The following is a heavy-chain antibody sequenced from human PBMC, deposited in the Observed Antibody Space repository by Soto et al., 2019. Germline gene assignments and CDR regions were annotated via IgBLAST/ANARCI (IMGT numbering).Heavy chain of an antibody. CDR1: GFTFSDSW. D-gene: IGHD4-4*01. J-gene: IGHJ5*01. Sequence: EVQLVESGGGLVQPGGSLRLSCTASGFTFSDSWMTWVRQAPGKGLEWVARIKPDESEKKYADSVKGRFSISRDNAKNSMYLQMDSLIGEDTAVYYCVRGGSNYASCGHGTLVTVSA. CDR3: VRGGSNYAS. V-gene: IGHV3-7*01. CDR2: IKPDESEK.